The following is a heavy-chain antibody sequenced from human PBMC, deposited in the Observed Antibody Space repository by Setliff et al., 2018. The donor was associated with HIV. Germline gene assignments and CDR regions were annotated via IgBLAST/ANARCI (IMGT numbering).Heavy chain of an antibody. CDR2: IKYDGIKQ. Sequence: PGGSLRLSCTASGFIFSDYGMHWVRQTPGKGPEWVASIKYDGIKQDYADSVKGRFTISRDNSKNTLYLQMNSLRAEDTAVYYCAKDRYYDSSGSPFDYWGQGTLVTVSS. CDR1: GFIFSDYG. J-gene: IGHJ4*02. D-gene: IGHD3-22*01. V-gene: IGHV3-30*02. CDR3: AKDRYYDSSGSPFDY.